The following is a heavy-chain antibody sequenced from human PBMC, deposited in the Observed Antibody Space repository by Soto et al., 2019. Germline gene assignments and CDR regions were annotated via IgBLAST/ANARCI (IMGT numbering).Heavy chain of an antibody. J-gene: IGHJ5*02. D-gene: IGHD3-10*01. CDR2: IYYIGTT. CDR3: SRGSTDYCFLT. V-gene: IGHV4-30-4*01. Sequence: QVQLQESGPGLVKPSQTLSLTCTVSGDSMGSGDYYWTWIRQPPGKGLEWIGYIYYIGTTFYNPSLESRVNISIDTSKNHFSLRLTSVTAADTAVYYCSRGSTDYCFLTWGQGTLVTVSS. CDR1: GDSMGSGDYY.